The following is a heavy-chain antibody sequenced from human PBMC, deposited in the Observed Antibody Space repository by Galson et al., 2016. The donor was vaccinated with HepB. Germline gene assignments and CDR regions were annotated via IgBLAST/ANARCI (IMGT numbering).Heavy chain of an antibody. CDR3: ARNPGASTWG. Sequence: SLRLSCAASAFTVSGTYMTWVRQSPGKGLEWVSLIYSGGITYYADSVKGRFSISRDNSKNTLYLQMNSLSAEDTAVYYCARNPGASTWGWGQGTLVTVAS. D-gene: IGHD6-13*01. V-gene: IGHV3-66*01. CDR1: AFTVSGTY. J-gene: IGHJ4*02. CDR2: IYSGGIT.